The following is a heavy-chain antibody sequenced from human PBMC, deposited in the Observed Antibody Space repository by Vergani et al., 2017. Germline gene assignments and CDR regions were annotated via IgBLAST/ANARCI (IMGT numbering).Heavy chain of an antibody. Sequence: QVQLVQSGAEVKKPGASVKVSCQASRYTFTSHYIHWVRQAPGQGLGWMGIINPSGGSTNYAQKFQGRVTMTRDTSTSTVFMELSSLRSEDTAVYYCARGCGSTSCYKRGEDWFDPWGQGTLVTVSS. V-gene: IGHV1-46*01. J-gene: IGHJ5*02. CDR2: INPSGGST. D-gene: IGHD2-2*02. CDR3: ARGCGSTSCYKRGEDWFDP. CDR1: RYTFTSHY.